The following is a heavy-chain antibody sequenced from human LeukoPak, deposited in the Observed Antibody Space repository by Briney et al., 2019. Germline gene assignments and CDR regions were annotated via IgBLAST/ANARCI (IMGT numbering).Heavy chain of an antibody. V-gene: IGHV3-66*01. Sequence: PGGSLRLSCAASGFSVNNLYMSWVRQAPGKGLEWVSVIYSGDRTHYADSVKGRFTISRDTSKNTVYLQMNSLRPEETAVYYCARDGEYSYGYGFDYWGQGTLVTVSS. CDR3: ARDGEYSYGYGFDY. CDR2: IYSGDRT. CDR1: GFSVNNLY. J-gene: IGHJ4*02. D-gene: IGHD5-18*01.